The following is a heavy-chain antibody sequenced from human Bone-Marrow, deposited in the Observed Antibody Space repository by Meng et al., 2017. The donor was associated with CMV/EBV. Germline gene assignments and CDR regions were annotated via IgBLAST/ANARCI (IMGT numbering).Heavy chain of an antibody. CDR1: GFTFTSYA. D-gene: IGHD3-22*01. CDR3: AKDASHMYYYDSSGYRGPYYFDY. J-gene: IGHJ4*02. V-gene: IGHV3-23*01. Sequence: GGSLRLSCAASGFTFTSYAMSWVRQAPGKGLEWVSSISDAGYSTYYAASVKGRFTISRDNSKNTLYLQMNSLRAEDTAVYYCAKDASHMYYYDSSGYRGPYYFDYWGQGTLVTVSS. CDR2: ISDAGYST.